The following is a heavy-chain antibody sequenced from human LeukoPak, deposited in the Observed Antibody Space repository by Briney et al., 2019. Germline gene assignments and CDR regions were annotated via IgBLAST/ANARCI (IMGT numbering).Heavy chain of an antibody. V-gene: IGHV3-23*01. CDR1: GFSFSSYA. D-gene: IGHD3-22*01. CDR3: AKDGDYYYHSSGYHNDAFDI. J-gene: IGHJ3*02. CDR2: ISGSGGT. Sequence: GGSLRLSCAASGFSFSSYAMNWVRQAPGEGLEWVSAISGSGGTYYADTVKGRFTISRDNSKNTLYLQMNSLRAEDTAVYYCAKDGDYYYHSSGYHNDAFDIWGQGTMVTVSS.